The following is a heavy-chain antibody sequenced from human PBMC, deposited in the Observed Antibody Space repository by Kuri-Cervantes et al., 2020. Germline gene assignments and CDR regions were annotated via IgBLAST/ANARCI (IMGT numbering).Heavy chain of an antibody. V-gene: IGHV3-7*02. J-gene: IGHJ4*02. CDR3: ARLRAAAGTWYYFDY. Sequence: GGSLRLSCTASQFTFSNYWMSWVRQAPGKGLEWVANIKQDGSEKYYVDSAKGRFTISRDNAKNSLYLQMNSLRAEDTAVYYCARLRAAAGTWYYFDYWGQGTLVTVSS. D-gene: IGHD6-13*01. CDR1: QFTFSNYW. CDR2: IKQDGSEK.